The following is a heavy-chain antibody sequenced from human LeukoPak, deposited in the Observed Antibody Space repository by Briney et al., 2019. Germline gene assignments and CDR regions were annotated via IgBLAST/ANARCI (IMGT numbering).Heavy chain of an antibody. CDR2: IYYSGTT. CDR3: GRQGGSYRGYFDY. Sequence: SETLSLTCTVSGDSISSSSYYWAWIRQPPGKGLEWIGSIYYSGTTYYNPSLKSRVTISVDTSKNQFSLKVSSVTAADTAVYYCGRQGGSYRGYFDYWGQGTLVTVSS. CDR1: GDSISSSSYY. V-gene: IGHV4-39*01. D-gene: IGHD1-26*01. J-gene: IGHJ4*02.